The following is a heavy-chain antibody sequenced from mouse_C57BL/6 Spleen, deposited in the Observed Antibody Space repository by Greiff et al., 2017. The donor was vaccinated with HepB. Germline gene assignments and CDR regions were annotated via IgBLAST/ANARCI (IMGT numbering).Heavy chain of an antibody. Sequence: VQLQQPGAELVKPGASVKLSCKASGYTFTSYWMHWVKQRPGQGLEWIGMIHPNSGSTNYNEKFKSKATLTVDKSSSTAYMQLSSLTSEDSAVYYCARNGATTTVVADWYFDVWGTGTTVTVSS. CDR3: ARNGATTTVVADWYFDV. CDR2: IHPNSGST. J-gene: IGHJ1*03. D-gene: IGHD1-1*01. V-gene: IGHV1-64*01. CDR1: GYTFTSYW.